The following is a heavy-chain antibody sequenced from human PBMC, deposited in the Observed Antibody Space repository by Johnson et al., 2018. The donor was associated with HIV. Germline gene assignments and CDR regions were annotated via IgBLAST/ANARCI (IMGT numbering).Heavy chain of an antibody. CDR1: GFTFSSYA. V-gene: IGHV3-30*14. CDR3: ARVMYGGSSNSAAFDI. CDR2: ISYDGGNI. Sequence: QVQLVESGGGVVQPGRSLRLSCAASGFTFSSYAMHWVRQAPGKGLEWVSVISYDGGNIYYADSVKGRFTISRENAKNSLYLQMNSLRAGDTAVYYYARVMYGGSSNSAAFDIWGQGTMVTVSS. J-gene: IGHJ3*02. D-gene: IGHD1-26*01.